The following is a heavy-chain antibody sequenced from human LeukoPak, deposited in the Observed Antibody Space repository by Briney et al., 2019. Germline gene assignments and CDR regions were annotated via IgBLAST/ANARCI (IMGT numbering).Heavy chain of an antibody. V-gene: IGHV3-21*01. CDR2: ISSSSSYI. J-gene: IGHJ1*01. CDR3: ASETIVVARMD. CDR1: GFTFSTYS. Sequence: GGSLRLSCAASGFTFSTYSMNWVRQAPGKGLEWVSSISSSSSYIYYADSVKGRFTISRDNAKNSLYLQMNSLRAEDTAVYYCASETIVVARMDWGQGTLVTVSS. D-gene: IGHD3-22*01.